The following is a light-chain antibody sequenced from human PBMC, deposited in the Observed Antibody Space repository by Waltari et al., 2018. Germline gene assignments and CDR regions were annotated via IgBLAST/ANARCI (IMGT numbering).Light chain of an antibody. Sequence: DIQMTQSPSTLSPSVGDTVTITCRASQSISDYLAWYQQKPGKAPKLLIYDAYTLKNGVPSRFSGSVSGTEFTLTISSLQPDDFATYYCQHYSGFSSRTFGQGTKVDIK. V-gene: IGKV1-5*01. CDR3: QHYSGFSSRT. J-gene: IGKJ1*01. CDR2: DAY. CDR1: QSISDY.